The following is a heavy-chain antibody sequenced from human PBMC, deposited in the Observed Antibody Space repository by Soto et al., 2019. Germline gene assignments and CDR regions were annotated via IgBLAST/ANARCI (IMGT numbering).Heavy chain of an antibody. D-gene: IGHD7-27*01. Sequence: QVHLVQSGAEVRKPGASVKVSCKASGYTFSSYAMHWVRQAPGQRLEWMGWINAGYGNTKSSQKFQDRVTISGDTSESTAYMELTSLGSEDTAVYYCARDTGDGPFDFWGQGTLVTVSS. CDR3: ARDTGDGPFDF. CDR2: INAGYGNT. CDR1: GYTFSSYA. J-gene: IGHJ4*02. V-gene: IGHV1-3*01.